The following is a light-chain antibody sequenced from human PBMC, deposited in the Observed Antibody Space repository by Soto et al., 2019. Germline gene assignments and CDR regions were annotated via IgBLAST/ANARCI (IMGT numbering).Light chain of an antibody. CDR2: GAS. CDR1: QSVSSSY. Sequence: EIALTQSPGTLSLSPGERATLSCRASQSVSSSYLAWYQQKPGQAPRLLIYGASSRATCIPDRFSGSGSGTDCTLTISRLEPEDCAVYYCQQYGSSPYTFGQGTKLEIK. V-gene: IGKV3-20*01. J-gene: IGKJ2*01. CDR3: QQYGSSPYT.